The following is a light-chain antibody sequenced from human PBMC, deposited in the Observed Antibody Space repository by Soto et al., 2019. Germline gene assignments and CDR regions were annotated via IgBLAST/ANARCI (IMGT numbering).Light chain of an antibody. CDR2: GAS. V-gene: IGKV3-15*01. CDR1: QSVSSN. CDR3: QQYNNWPPWT. Sequence: ETVFTQSPATVSLSPGERATLPCRASQSVSSNKLAWYQQKPGQAPRLLIYGASTRATGIPARFSGSGSGTEFTLTISSLQSEDFAVYYCQQYNNWPPWTFGQGTKVDIK. J-gene: IGKJ1*01.